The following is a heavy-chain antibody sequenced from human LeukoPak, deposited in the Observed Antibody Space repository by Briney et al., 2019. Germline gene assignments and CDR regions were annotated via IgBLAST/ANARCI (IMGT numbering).Heavy chain of an antibody. CDR2: INHSGST. Sequence: SETLSLTCAVYGGSFSGYYWSWIRQPPGKGLEWIGKINHSGSTNYNPSLKSRGTISVDTSKHQFSLKLSSVTAAETAVYYCARVGASSGWYVNFDYWGQGTLVTVSS. CDR3: ARVGASSGWYVNFDY. CDR1: GGSFSGYY. D-gene: IGHD6-19*01. J-gene: IGHJ4*02. V-gene: IGHV4-34*01.